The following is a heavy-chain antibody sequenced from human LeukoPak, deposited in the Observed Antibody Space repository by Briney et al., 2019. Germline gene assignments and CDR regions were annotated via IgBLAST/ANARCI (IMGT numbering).Heavy chain of an antibody. CDR2: IWYDGSNK. V-gene: IGHV3-33*01. Sequence: GGSLRLSCAASGFNFRSDGMHWVRQAPGKGLEWVAVIWYDGSNKEYAESVKGRFTISRDNSKNTLYLQMNSLRDEDAAVYYCARDQGTSTTAPKRKGRFDPWGQGTLVTVSS. CDR3: ARDQGTSTTAPKRKGRFDP. CDR1: GFNFRSDG. D-gene: IGHD1-1*01. J-gene: IGHJ5*02.